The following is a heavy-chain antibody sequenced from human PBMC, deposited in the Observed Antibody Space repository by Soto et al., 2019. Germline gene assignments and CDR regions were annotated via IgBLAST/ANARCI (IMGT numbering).Heavy chain of an antibody. Sequence: EVQLVESGGGLVKPGGSPRLSCAASGFTFSDYSMLWVRQAPGKGLEWLAFIGNSNNPTFYADSVRGRFTISRDNPKYSVYLQMNSLREEDTAVYFCAREEGYCNGGPCYRGAFDFWGQGTIVTVSS. J-gene: IGHJ3*01. V-gene: IGHV3-21*02. CDR1: GFTFSDYS. CDR2: IGNSNNPT. CDR3: AREEGYCNGGPCYRGAFDF. D-gene: IGHD2-15*01.